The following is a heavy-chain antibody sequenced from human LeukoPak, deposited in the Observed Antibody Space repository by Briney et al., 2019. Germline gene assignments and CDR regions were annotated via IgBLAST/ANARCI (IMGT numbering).Heavy chain of an antibody. Sequence: SLRLSCAASGFTFDDYAMHWVRQAPGKGLEWVSGISWNSGSIGYADSVKGRFTISRDNAKNSLYLQMNSLRAEDTALYYCAKDTGGYYGSSYSDYWGQGTLVTVSS. V-gene: IGHV3-9*01. CDR2: ISWNSGSI. CDR3: AKDTGGYYGSSYSDY. J-gene: IGHJ4*02. CDR1: GFTFDDYA. D-gene: IGHD3-10*01.